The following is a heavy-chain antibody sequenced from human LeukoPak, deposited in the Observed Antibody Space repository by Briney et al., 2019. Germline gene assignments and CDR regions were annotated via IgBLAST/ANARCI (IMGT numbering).Heavy chain of an antibody. Sequence: GGSLRLSCSASGFIFRHYAVNWVCQSPGKGLEWVSGISGSGDSTYYADSVKGRFTVSRDNSKNTLYLQMNSLTAADTAVYFCAKALGDWPTTLDYWGRGTLVTVSS. V-gene: IGHV3-23*01. CDR2: ISGSGDST. CDR1: GFIFRHYA. J-gene: IGHJ4*02. CDR3: AKALGDWPTTLDY. D-gene: IGHD3-16*01.